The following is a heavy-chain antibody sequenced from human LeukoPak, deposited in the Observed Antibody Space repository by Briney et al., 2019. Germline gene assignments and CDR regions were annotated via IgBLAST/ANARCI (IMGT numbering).Heavy chain of an antibody. V-gene: IGHV1-3*01. CDR2: INAGNGNT. D-gene: IGHD2-15*01. Sequence: INAGNGNTKYSQKFQGRVTITRDTSASTAYMELSSLRSEDTAVYYCASEDCSGGSCYFDYWGQGTLVTVSS. CDR3: ASEDCSGGSCYFDY. J-gene: IGHJ4*02.